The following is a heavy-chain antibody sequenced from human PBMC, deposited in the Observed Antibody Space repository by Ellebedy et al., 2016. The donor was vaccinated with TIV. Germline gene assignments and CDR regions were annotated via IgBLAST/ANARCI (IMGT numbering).Heavy chain of an antibody. J-gene: IGHJ4*02. V-gene: IGHV1-69*13. Sequence: ASVKVSCXASVRTFSTYGISWVRQAPGQGLEWMGVIIPVFGTRNYAQKFQGRVTITADDSTRTAYMEVSSLRSEDTAVYYCAKVGATRVANFEHWGQGTLVTVSS. CDR2: IIPVFGTR. CDR3: AKVGATRVANFEH. D-gene: IGHD1-26*01. CDR1: VRTFSTYG.